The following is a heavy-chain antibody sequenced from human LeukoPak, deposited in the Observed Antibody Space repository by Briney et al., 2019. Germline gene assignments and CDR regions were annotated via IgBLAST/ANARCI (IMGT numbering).Heavy chain of an antibody. CDR2: IYYSGST. CDR1: GGSVSSGSYY. D-gene: IGHD5-12*01. Sequence: SETLSLTCTVSGGSVSSGSYYWSWIRQPPGKGLEWIGYIYYSGSTNYNPSLKSRVTISVDTSKNQFSLKLSSVTAADTAVYYCARGYSGYEIQKWGQETLVTVSS. J-gene: IGHJ4*02. V-gene: IGHV4-61*01. CDR3: ARGYSGYEIQK.